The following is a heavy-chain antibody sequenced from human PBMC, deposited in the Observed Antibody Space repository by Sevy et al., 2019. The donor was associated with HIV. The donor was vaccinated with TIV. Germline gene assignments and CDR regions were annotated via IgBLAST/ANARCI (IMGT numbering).Heavy chain of an antibody. CDR2: INPNSGGT. Sequence: ASVKVSCKASGYTFTGYYMHWVRQAPGQGLEWMGWINPNSGGTNYAQKFQGRVTMTRDTSISTAYMELSRLRSDDTAVYYCARAFGYYDFWSGYSRATNWFDPWGQGTLVTVSS. CDR3: ARAFGYYDFWSGYSRATNWFDP. V-gene: IGHV1-2*02. CDR1: GYTFTGYY. J-gene: IGHJ5*02. D-gene: IGHD3-3*01.